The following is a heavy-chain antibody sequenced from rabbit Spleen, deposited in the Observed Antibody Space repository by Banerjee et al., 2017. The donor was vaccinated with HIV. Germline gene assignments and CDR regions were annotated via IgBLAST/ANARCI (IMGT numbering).Heavy chain of an antibody. CDR2: IYTGNGKN. CDR1: GFSFISSYD. CDR3: ARNYVNAFDP. V-gene: IGHV1S45*01. D-gene: IGHD1-1*01. Sequence: EQLEESGGGLVQPEGSLTLTCTASGFSFISSYDMSWVRQAPGKGLEWIGFIYTGNGKNYYASWAKGRFTISKTSSTTVTLQMTSLTAADTATYFCARNYVNAFDPWGQGTLVTVS. J-gene: IGHJ2*01.